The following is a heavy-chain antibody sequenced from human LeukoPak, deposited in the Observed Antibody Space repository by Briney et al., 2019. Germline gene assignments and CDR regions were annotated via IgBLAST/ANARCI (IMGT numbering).Heavy chain of an antibody. D-gene: IGHD6-13*01. V-gene: IGHV3-30-3*01. CDR2: ISYDGSNK. J-gene: IGHJ4*02. CDR3: ARAAAFDY. CDR1: GFTFSSYA. Sequence: GGSLRLSCAASGFTFSSYAMHWVRQAPGKGLEWVAVISYDGSNKYYADSVKGRFTISRDNSKNTLYLQMNSLRAEDTAVYYCARAAAFDYWGQGTLVTVSS.